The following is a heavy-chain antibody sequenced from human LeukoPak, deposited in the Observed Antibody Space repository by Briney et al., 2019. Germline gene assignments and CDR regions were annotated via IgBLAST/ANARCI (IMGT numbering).Heavy chain of an antibody. CDR3: ARGKMWSGYSSGWSSWFDP. CDR1: GGSISSSSW. V-gene: IGHV4-4*02. Sequence: SETLSLTCAVSGGSISSSSWWSWVRQPPGKGLEWIGEIYHSGSTNYNPSLKSRVTISVDTSKNQFSLKLSSVTAADTAVYYCARGKMWSGYSSGWSSWFDPWGQGTLVTVSS. D-gene: IGHD6-19*01. CDR2: IYHSGST. J-gene: IGHJ5*02.